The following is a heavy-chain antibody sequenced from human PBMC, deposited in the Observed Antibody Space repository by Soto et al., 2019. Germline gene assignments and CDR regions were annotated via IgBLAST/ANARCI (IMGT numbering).Heavy chain of an antibody. J-gene: IGHJ6*02. CDR2: ISWDGNST. V-gene: IGHV3-43*01. Sequence: GGSLRLSCAASGFTFDDYTLHWVRQAPGKGLEWVSLISWDGNSTYYADSVKGRFTISRDNSKNSLYLQMDSLRSEDTALYYCAKERAVVAPETINYFGMDVWGQGTTVTVSS. D-gene: IGHD2-2*01. CDR3: AKERAVVAPETINYFGMDV. CDR1: GFTFDDYT.